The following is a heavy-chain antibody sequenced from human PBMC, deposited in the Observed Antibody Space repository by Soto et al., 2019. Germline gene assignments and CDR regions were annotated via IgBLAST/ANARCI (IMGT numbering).Heavy chain of an antibody. D-gene: IGHD5-12*01. CDR1: SPSIVSYY. CDR2: IYYSGST. Sequence: SETMSLTCTFCSPSIVSYYRRGIQQPPGKGLEWIGYIYYSGSTNYNPSLKSRVTISVDTSKNQFSLKLSSVTAADTAVYYCARHQRWLQLPHYYYGMDVWGQGTTVS. CDR3: ARHQRWLQLPHYYYGMDV. V-gene: IGHV4-59*08. J-gene: IGHJ6*02.